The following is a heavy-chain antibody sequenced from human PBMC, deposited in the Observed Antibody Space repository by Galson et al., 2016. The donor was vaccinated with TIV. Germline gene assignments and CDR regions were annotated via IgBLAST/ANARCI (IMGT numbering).Heavy chain of an antibody. CDR2: ISDSGRS. V-gene: IGHV4-59*01. CDR3: ARDLGLGAFDI. J-gene: IGHJ3*02. Sequence: ETLSLTCTVSSDSIINYYLSWIRQPPGKGLEWIGYISDSGRSNENPSLKSRVTISVDTSKKPISLKLKSVTAADTAMYYCARDLGLGAFDIWGQGTMVTVSS. CDR1: SDSIINYY. D-gene: IGHD7-27*01.